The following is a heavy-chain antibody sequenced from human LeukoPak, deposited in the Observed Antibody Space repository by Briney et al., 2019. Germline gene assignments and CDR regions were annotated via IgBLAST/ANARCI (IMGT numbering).Heavy chain of an antibody. J-gene: IGHJ5*02. Sequence: GGSLRLCCAASGFTFSSYAMSWVRQAPGKGLEWVSAISGSGGSTYYADSVKGRFTISRDNSKNTLYLQMNSLRAEDTAVYYCARDMGGSGSLWFDPWGQGTLVTVSS. V-gene: IGHV3-23*01. CDR1: GFTFSSYA. D-gene: IGHD3-10*01. CDR2: ISGSGGST. CDR3: ARDMGGSGSLWFDP.